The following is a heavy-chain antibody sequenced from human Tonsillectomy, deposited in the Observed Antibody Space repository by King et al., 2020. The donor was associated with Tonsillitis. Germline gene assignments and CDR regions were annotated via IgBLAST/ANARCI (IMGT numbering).Heavy chain of an antibody. CDR1: GFSLSNTRMG. D-gene: IGHD2-15*01. J-gene: IGHJ5*02. CDR2: IFSNDEK. V-gene: IGHV2-26*01. Sequence: VTLKESGPVLVKPTETLTLTCTVSGFSLSNTRMGVSWIRQPPGKALEWLAHIFSNDEKSYSTSLKSRLTISRDTSKSQVVLTMTNMAPVDTATYYCARIVASGYCSGGSCYPNWFDPWGQGTLVTVSS. CDR3: ARIVASGYCSGGSCYPNWFDP.